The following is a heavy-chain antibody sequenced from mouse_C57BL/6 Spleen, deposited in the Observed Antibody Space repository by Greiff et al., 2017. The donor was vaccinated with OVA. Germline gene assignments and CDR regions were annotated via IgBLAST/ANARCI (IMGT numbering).Heavy chain of an antibody. CDR1: GFTFSSYA. CDR3: ARRGQLLYYFDY. J-gene: IGHJ2*01. D-gene: IGHD4-1*02. V-gene: IGHV5-4*01. Sequence: EVQRVESGGGLVKPGGSLKLSCAASGFTFSSYAMSWVRQTPEKRLEWVATISDGGSYTYYPDNVKGRFTISRDNAKNNLYLQMSHLKSEDTAMYYCARRGQLLYYFDYWGQGTTLTVSS. CDR2: ISDGGSYT.